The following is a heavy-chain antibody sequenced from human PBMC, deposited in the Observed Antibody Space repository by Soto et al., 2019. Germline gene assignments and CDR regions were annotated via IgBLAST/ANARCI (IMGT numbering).Heavy chain of an antibody. CDR2: IFYSGST. D-gene: IGHD5-18*01. CDR3: ARGAADTAMIDF. V-gene: IGHV4-59*01. Sequence: SETLSLTCTVSGGYIRSYYWTWIRQPPGKGLEWLGYIFYSGSTFYNPSLKSRVTISIHTSKSQFSLQLTSVTAADTAVYYCARGAADTAMIDFRCQGTLVSGSS. CDR1: GGYIRSYY. J-gene: IGHJ4*02.